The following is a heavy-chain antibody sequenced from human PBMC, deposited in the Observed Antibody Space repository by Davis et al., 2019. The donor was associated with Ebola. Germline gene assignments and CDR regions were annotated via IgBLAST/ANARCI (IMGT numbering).Heavy chain of an antibody. CDR3: AKARSGAGYAAFDI. D-gene: IGHD1-26*01. Sequence: GESLKISCAASGFTFSTYAMTWVRQAPGKGLVWVSGISGRGGRTYYADSVKGRFTISRDNSKNTLYVQMNSVRAEDTALYYCAKARSGAGYAAFDIWGQGTMVTVSS. V-gene: IGHV3-23*01. CDR1: GFTFSTYA. J-gene: IGHJ3*02. CDR2: ISGRGGRT.